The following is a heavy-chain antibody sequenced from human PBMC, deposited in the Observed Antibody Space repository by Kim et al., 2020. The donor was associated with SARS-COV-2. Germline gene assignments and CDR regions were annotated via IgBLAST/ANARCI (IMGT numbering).Heavy chain of an antibody. V-gene: IGHV3-23*01. Sequence: GGSLRLSCAASGFTFSSYAMSWVRQAPGKGLEWVSAISGSGGSTYYADSVKGRFTISRDNSKNTLYLQMNSLRAEDTAVYYCAKIQLWFEGDYYDSSGYPYYFDYWGQGTLVTVSS. CDR1: GFTFSSYA. CDR3: AKIQLWFEGDYYDSSGYPYYFDY. CDR2: ISGSGGST. J-gene: IGHJ4*02. D-gene: IGHD3-22*01.